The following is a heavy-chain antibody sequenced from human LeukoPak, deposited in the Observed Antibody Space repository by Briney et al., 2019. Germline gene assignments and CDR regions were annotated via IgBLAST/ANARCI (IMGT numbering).Heavy chain of an antibody. CDR3: ARAGGGTYYFDF. CDR1: GDSINSSKW. D-gene: IGHD1-26*01. Sequence: SETLSLTCAVSGDSINSSKWWNWVRPPPGQGLEWIAEIYHSGNTNYNPSLKSRVTISLDKSKNQFSLKLTSVTAADTALYFCARAGGGTYYFDFWGRGTLVTVSS. J-gene: IGHJ4*02. V-gene: IGHV4-4*02. CDR2: IYHSGNT.